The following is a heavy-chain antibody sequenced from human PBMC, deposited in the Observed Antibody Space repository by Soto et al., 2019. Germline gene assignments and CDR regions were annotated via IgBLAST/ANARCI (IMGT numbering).Heavy chain of an antibody. J-gene: IGHJ5*02. CDR2: ISGYNGKT. D-gene: IGHD3-10*01. CDR1: GYTFTSYG. Sequence: VQLVQSGAEVEKPGASVKVSCKASGYTFTSYGISWVRQAPGQGLEWMGWISGYNGKTDYAQNLQGRVTMTTDTSTSTAYMELRSLRSDDTAVYYCARGSMVRGVSKFDPWGQGTLVTVSS. V-gene: IGHV1-18*04. CDR3: ARGSMVRGVSKFDP.